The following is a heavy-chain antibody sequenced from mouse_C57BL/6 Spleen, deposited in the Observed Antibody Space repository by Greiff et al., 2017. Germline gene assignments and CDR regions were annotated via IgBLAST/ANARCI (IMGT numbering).Heavy chain of an antibody. V-gene: IGHV1-54*01. D-gene: IGHD2-2*01. Sequence: VQLVESGAELVRPGTSVKVSCKASGYAFTNYLIEWVKQRPGQGLEWIGVINPGSGGTNYNEKFKGKATLTADKSSSTAYMQLSSLTSEDSAVYFCARGGAMVRYFDVWGTGTTVTVSS. CDR2: INPGSGGT. CDR3: ARGGAMVRYFDV. J-gene: IGHJ1*03. CDR1: GYAFTNYL.